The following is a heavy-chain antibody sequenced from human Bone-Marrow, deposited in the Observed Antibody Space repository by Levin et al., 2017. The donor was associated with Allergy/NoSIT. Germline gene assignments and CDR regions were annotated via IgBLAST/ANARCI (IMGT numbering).Heavy chain of an antibody. CDR3: VRRTGTYGGYFDF. CDR2: IDPHDSYT. D-gene: IGHD4-23*01. CDR1: GYSFTNYW. J-gene: IGHJ4*02. V-gene: IGHV5-10-1*01. Sequence: GGSLRLSCINSGYSFTNYWVNWVRQVPGKGLEWVGNIDPHDSYTNYSPSFQGHVTVSADKSISTAYLQWNSLKASDTAIYYCVRRTGTYGGYFDFWGQGTLVTVSS.